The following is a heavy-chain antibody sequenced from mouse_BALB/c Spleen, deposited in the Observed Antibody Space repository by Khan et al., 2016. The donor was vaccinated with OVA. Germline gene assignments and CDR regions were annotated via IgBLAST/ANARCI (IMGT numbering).Heavy chain of an antibody. CDR3: ARTARIKY. V-gene: IGHV3-2*02. D-gene: IGHD1-2*01. J-gene: IGHJ2*01. CDR1: GYSITSGYG. Sequence: EVKLQESGPGLVKPSQSLSLTCTVTGYSITSGYGWNWNRQFPGNKLEWMGYISYSGSPNYNPSLKSRTAITRDTSKNQSFLQLNAVTTEDTAAYYCARTARIKYWGQGTTLTVSS. CDR2: ISYSGSP.